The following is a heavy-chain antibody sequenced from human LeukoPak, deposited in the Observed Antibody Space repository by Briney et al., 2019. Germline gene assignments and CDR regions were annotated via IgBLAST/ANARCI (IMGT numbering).Heavy chain of an antibody. CDR3: FATTVTTAYDY. J-gene: IGHJ4*02. V-gene: IGHV1-46*01. CDR2: INPSGGST. CDR1: GYTFTSYY. Sequence: GASVKVSCKESGYTFTSYYMHWVRQAPGQGLEWMGIINPSGGSTSYAQKFQGRVTMTRDTSTSTVYMELSSLRSEDTAVYYCFATTVTTAYDYWGQGTLVTVSS. D-gene: IGHD4-17*01.